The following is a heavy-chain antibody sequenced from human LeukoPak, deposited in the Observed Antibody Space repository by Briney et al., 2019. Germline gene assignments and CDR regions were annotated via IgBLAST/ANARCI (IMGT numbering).Heavy chain of an antibody. CDR3: ARDQSPGLFDY. CDR1: GYTFTSYG. V-gene: IGHV1-18*01. CDR2: ISAYGGNT. J-gene: IGHJ4*02. Sequence: ASVKVSCKASGYTFTSYGISWVRQAPGQGLEWMGWISAYGGNTNYAQKFQDRVTMTTNTSTTTVYMELRSLTSDDTAVYYCARDQSPGLFDYWGQGTLVSVSS.